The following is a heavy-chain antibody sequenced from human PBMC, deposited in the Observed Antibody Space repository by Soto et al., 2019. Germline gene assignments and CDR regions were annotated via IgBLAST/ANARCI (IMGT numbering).Heavy chain of an antibody. CDR2: IRSKAYGGTT. V-gene: IGHV3-49*03. CDR1: GFTFGDYA. Sequence: PGESLKISCTASGFTFGDYAMSWFRQAPGKGLEWVGFIRSKAYGGTTEYAASVKGRFTISRDDSKSIAYLQMNSLKTEDTAVYYCTRAGVLLWFGELSDYWGQGTLVTVSS. J-gene: IGHJ4*02. D-gene: IGHD3-10*01. CDR3: TRAGVLLWFGELSDY.